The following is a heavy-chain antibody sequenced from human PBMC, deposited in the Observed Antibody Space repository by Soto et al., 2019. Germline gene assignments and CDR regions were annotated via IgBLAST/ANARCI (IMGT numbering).Heavy chain of an antibody. Sequence: QVHLVESGGGVVQPGRSLRLSCAVSGFTFNIYGMYWVRQTPGKGPEWVAVISDDGSDKYYADPVKGRFTISRDNSKNTLYLQMNSLIVDDTSIYYCAKDQTQACEIWGQGTMVTVSS. V-gene: IGHV3-30*18. CDR2: ISDDGSDK. CDR3: AKDQTQACEI. CDR1: GFTFNIYG. J-gene: IGHJ3*02.